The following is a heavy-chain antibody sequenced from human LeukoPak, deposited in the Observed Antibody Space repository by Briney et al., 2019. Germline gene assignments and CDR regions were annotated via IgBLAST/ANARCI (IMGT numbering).Heavy chain of an antibody. J-gene: IGHJ4*02. CDR3: ARTYDSSGYYYVFDY. CDR1: GFTFSDYY. V-gene: IGHV3-11*01. CDR2: ISSSGSTI. Sequence: GGSLRLSCAASGFTFSDYYMSWIRQAPGKGLEWVSYISSSGSTIYYADSVKGRFTISRDNAKNSLYLQMNSLRAEDTAVYYCARTYDSSGYYYVFDYWDQGTLVTVSS. D-gene: IGHD3-22*01.